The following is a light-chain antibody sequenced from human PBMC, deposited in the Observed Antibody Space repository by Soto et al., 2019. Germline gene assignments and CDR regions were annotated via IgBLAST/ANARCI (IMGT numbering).Light chain of an antibody. CDR1: SPNIGNNY. CDR2: RDS. V-gene: IGLV1-47*01. J-gene: IGLJ2*01. Sequence: QSVLIQPPSASGTPGQRVTVSCSGSSPNIGNNYVYWFQQLPGAAPKLLIYRDSERPSGVPDRFSGSRSGTSASLAITGLQAEDEADYYCQSYDSSLSASVVFGGGTKLTVL. CDR3: QSYDSSLSASVV.